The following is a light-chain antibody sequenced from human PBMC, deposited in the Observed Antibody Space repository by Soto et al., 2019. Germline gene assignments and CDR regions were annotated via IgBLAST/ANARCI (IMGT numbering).Light chain of an antibody. J-gene: IGKJ5*01. CDR2: DAS. Sequence: EIVFTQSPATLSLSPGERVTLSCRASQGVGSSLAWYQQKPGQAPRLLIYDASNRATGIPARFSGSGSGTDFTLSISSLEPEDFAVYYCQQRSDWPPITFGQGTRLEIK. CDR1: QGVGSS. V-gene: IGKV3-11*01. CDR3: QQRSDWPPIT.